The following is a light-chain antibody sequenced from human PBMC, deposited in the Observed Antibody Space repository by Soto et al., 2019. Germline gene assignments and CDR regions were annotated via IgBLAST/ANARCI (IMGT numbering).Light chain of an antibody. V-gene: IGKV2-30*01. J-gene: IGKJ1*01. Sequence: DVVVTQSPLSLPVTLGQPASISCKSSQSLVYSDGNTYLSWFQQRPGQSPRRLIYKVSNRDSGAPDRFSGSGSGTDFTLKISRVEAEDVGVYYCLQGTHWPPAFGQGTKVEI. CDR3: LQGTHWPPA. CDR2: KVS. CDR1: QSLVYSDGNTY.